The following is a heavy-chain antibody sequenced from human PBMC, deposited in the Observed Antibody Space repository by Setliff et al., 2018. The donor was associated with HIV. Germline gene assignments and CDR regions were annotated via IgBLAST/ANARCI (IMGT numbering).Heavy chain of an antibody. CDR3: ARDPPGYGDANDY. CDR1: GGSISDYN. J-gene: IGHJ4*02. CDR2: IYYSGST. Sequence: SETLSLTCAVYGGSISDYNWSWIRQSPGKGLEWIGYIYYSGSTTYNPTLKSRVTMSIDTSKNQFSLKVRSVTAADTAVYYCARDPPGYGDANDYWGQGTLVTVSS. V-gene: IGHV4-59*01. D-gene: IGHD4-17*01.